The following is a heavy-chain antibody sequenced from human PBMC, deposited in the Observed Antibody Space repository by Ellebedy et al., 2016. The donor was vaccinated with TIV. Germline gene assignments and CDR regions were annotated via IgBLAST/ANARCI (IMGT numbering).Heavy chain of an antibody. D-gene: IGHD4-17*01. CDR2: IGWNSGSM. CDR1: GFTFDDYA. V-gene: IGHV3-9*01. J-gene: IGHJ2*01. Sequence: PGGSLRLSCAGSGFTFDDYAMHWVRQAPGKGLEWVSGIGWNSGSMAYADSVKGRFTISRDNAKNSLYLQMNSLRAEDTAVYYCARKVPAPTTVPPNWYFDLWGRGTLVTVSS. CDR3: ARKVPAPTTVPPNWYFDL.